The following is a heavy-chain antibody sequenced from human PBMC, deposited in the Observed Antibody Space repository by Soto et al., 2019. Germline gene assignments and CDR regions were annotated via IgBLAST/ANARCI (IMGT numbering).Heavy chain of an antibody. CDR3: ATWHEREHAFDV. CDR1: GLTVSGKKY. Sequence: DVQLVESGGGLIQPGGSLRLSCVASGLTVSGKKYMAWVRQAPGKGPEWLSGVYDLDGTYYADSVTGRFTTSSDSSKTTVYLQMNDLRPDDTAVYYCATWHEREHAFDVWGQGTTVTISS. D-gene: IGHD1-1*01. CDR2: VYDLDGT. V-gene: IGHV3-53*01. J-gene: IGHJ3*01.